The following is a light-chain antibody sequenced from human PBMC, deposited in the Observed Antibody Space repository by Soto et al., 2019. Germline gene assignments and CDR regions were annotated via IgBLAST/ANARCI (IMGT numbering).Light chain of an antibody. CDR1: QSISSW. J-gene: IGKJ1*01. CDR2: DAS. V-gene: IGKV1-5*01. CDR3: QRYNSSWT. Sequence: DIQMTQSPSTLSASVGDRVTITCRASQSISSWLAWYQQKPGKAPKLLIYDASSLESGVPSRFSGSGSGTEFTLTISSLQPDDFATYYCQRYNSSWTFGQGTKVDIK.